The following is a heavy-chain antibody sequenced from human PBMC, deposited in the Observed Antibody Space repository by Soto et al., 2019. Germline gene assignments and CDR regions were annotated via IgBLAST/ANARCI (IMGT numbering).Heavy chain of an antibody. J-gene: IGHJ6*02. D-gene: IGHD1-26*01. V-gene: IGHV1-2*04. Sequence: ASVKVSCKASGYTFTGYYMHWVRQAPGQGLEWMGWINPNSGGTNYGQKFQGWVTMTRETSISTAYMELSRLRSDDTAVYYCARDPLSWDVPTYPHYGMDVWGQGTTVTVSS. CDR1: GYTFTGYY. CDR3: ARDPLSWDVPTYPHYGMDV. CDR2: INPNSGGT.